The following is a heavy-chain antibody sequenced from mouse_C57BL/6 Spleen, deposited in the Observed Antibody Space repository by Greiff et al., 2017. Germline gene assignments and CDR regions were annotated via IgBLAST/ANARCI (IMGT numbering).Heavy chain of an antibody. J-gene: IGHJ2*01. CDR2: FHPYNDDT. Sequence: VQLQQSGAELVKPGASVKMSCKASGYTFTTYPIEWMKQNHGKSLEWIGNFHPYNDDTKYNEKFKGKATLTVEKSSSTVYLELSRLTSDDSAVYYCAMRASNYYGSSYYYFDYWGQGTTLTVSS. V-gene: IGHV1-47*01. D-gene: IGHD1-1*01. CDR3: AMRASNYYGSSYYYFDY. CDR1: GYTFTTYP.